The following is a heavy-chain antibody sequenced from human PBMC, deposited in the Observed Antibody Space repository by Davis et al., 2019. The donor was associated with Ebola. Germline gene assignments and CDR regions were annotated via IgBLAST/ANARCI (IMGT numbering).Heavy chain of an antibody. CDR1: GFTFSSYW. V-gene: IGHV3-7*01. CDR3: ARDGWGSGYYYGMDV. J-gene: IGHJ6*02. D-gene: IGHD3-10*01. CDR2: IKQDGSEK. Sequence: GGSLRLSCAASGFTFSSYWMSWVRQAPGKGLEWVANIKQDGSEKYYVDSVKGRFTISRDNAKNSLYLQMNSLRDEDTAVYYCARDGWGSGYYYGMDVWGQGTTVTVSS.